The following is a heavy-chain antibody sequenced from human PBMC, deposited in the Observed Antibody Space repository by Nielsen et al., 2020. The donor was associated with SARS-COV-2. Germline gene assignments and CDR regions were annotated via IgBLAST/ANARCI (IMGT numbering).Heavy chain of an antibody. CDR1: GGSISSYY. CDR3: ARDRDYGGAQDNWYFDL. Sequence: SETLSLTCTVSGGSISSYYWSWIRQPPGKGLEWIGYIYYSESTNYNPSLKSRVTISVDTSKNQFSLKLSSVTAADTAVYYCARDRDYGGAQDNWYFDLWGRGTLVTVSS. D-gene: IGHD4-23*01. CDR2: IYYSEST. J-gene: IGHJ2*01. V-gene: IGHV4-59*13.